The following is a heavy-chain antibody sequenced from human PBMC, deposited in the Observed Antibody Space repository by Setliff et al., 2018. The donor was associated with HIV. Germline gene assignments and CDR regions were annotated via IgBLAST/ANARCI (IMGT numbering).Heavy chain of an antibody. D-gene: IGHD3-22*01. CDR1: GGSINTYY. CDR3: ARDRLTYYFDY. J-gene: IGHJ4*02. CDR2: FYTSGST. V-gene: IGHV4-4*07. Sequence: SETLSLTCTFSGGSINTYYWSWIRQPAGKGLEWIGRFYTSGSTNYNPSLRSRVTMSVDTTKNQSSLKLSSVTAADTAVYYCARDRLTYYFDYWGQGILVTVSS.